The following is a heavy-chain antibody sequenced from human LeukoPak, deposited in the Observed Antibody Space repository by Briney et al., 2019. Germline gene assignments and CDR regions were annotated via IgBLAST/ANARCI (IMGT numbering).Heavy chain of an antibody. Sequence: GGSLRLSCAASGFTFSNYGMHWVRQAPGKGLEWVAVIWYDGSKTEYGDSVKGRFTISRDDSRNTLSLQMSSLRAEDTAVYYCAREASGYYSDIRGQGTLVTVSS. J-gene: IGHJ4*02. CDR2: IWYDGSKT. V-gene: IGHV3-33*01. CDR3: AREASGYYSDI. D-gene: IGHD3-22*01. CDR1: GFTFSNYG.